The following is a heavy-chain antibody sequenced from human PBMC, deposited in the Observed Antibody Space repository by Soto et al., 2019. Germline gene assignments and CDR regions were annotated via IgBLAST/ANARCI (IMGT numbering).Heavy chain of an antibody. CDR3: ARGRITMIVVGLYYYYGTDV. D-gene: IGHD3-22*01. CDR2: IYYSGST. J-gene: IGHJ6*02. CDR1: GGSVSSGSYY. Sequence: SETLSLTCTVSGGSVSSGSYYWSWIRQPPGKGLEWIGYIYYSGSTNYNPSLKSRVTISVDTSKNQFSLKLSSVTAADTAVYYCARGRITMIVVGLYYYYGTDVWGQGTTVTVSS. V-gene: IGHV4-61*01.